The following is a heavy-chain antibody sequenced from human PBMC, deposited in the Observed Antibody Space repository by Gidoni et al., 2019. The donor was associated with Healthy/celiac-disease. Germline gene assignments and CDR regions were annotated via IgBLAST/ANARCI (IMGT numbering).Heavy chain of an antibody. V-gene: IGHV1-18*01. D-gene: IGHD4-17*01. Sequence: VQVSCKASGDTFRSYGISGVRQAPGQGLEWMGWISAYNGNTNYAQKLQGRVTMTTDTSTSTAYLELRRLTSDDTAVYYCALSSSDYGIKWLDPWGQGTLVTVSS. J-gene: IGHJ5*02. CDR1: GDTFRSYG. CDR3: ALSSSDYGIKWLDP. CDR2: ISAYNGNT.